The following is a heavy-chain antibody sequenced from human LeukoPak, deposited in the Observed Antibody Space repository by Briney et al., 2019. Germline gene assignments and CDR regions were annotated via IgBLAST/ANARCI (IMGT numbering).Heavy chain of an antibody. CDR2: IYYSGST. J-gene: IGHJ2*01. V-gene: IGHV4-59*08. CDR1: GGSISGYY. D-gene: IGHD3-9*01. Sequence: SETLSLTCTVSGGSISGYYYNWIRQPPGKGLEWIGYIYYSGSTNYNPSLKSRVTISLDTSKNQFSLKLTSVTAADTALYYCARLRYADWYFDLWGRGPLVTVSS. CDR3: ARLRYADWYFDL.